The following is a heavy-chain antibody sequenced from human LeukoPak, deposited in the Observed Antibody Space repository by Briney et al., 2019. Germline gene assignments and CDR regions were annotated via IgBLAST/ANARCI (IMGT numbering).Heavy chain of an antibody. CDR3: ARGTVTTQNYYFDY. CDR2: IYYSGST. D-gene: IGHD4-11*01. Sequence: SSETLSPTCTVSGGSISSGGYYWSWIRQHPGKGLEWIGYIYYSGSTYYNPSLKSRVTISVDTSKNQFSLKLSSVTAADTAVYYCARGTVTTQNYYFDYWGQGTLVTVSS. J-gene: IGHJ4*02. V-gene: IGHV4-31*03. CDR1: GGSISSGGYY.